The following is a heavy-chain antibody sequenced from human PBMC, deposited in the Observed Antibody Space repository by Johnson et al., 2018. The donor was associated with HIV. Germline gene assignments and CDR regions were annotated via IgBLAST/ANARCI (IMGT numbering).Heavy chain of an antibody. D-gene: IGHD3-22*01. CDR2: LSGSGVST. CDR3: AKDVGNYWPDAFDI. CDR1: GFIFSGYA. J-gene: IGHJ3*02. Sequence: VQLVESGGDLVQPGGSLRLSCVASGFIFSGYAMNWVRQAPGKGLEWVSALSGSGVSTYYADSVKGRFTISRDNSKNTLYLQMNSLRAEDTAVYYCAKDVGNYWPDAFDIWGQGTMVTVSS. V-gene: IGHV3-23*04.